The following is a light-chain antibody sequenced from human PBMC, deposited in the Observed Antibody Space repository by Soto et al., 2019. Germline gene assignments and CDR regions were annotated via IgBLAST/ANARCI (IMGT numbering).Light chain of an antibody. J-gene: IGLJ1*01. CDR1: SRDVGAYDY. Sequence: QSVLTQPASVSGSPGQSITISCTGTSRDVGAYDYVSWYLQYPDKAPQLLIYYVDHRPSGVSSRFSGSKSGNTASLTISGLQAEDEGDYYCCSYADGSIYFFGTGNK. V-gene: IGLV2-14*03. CDR3: CSYADGSIYF. CDR2: YVD.